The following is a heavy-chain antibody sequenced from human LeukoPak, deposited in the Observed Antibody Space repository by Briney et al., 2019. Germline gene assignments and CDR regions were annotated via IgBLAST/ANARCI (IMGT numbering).Heavy chain of an antibody. CDR1: GGTFSSYA. Sequence: TSVKVSCKASGGTFSSYAISWVRQAPGQGLEWMGGIIPIFGTANYAQKFQGRVTITTDESTGTAYMELSSLRSEDTAVYYCARTPGTYGDYDPDYWGQGTLVTVSS. CDR2: IIPIFGTA. V-gene: IGHV1-69*05. J-gene: IGHJ4*02. D-gene: IGHD4-17*01. CDR3: ARTPGTYGDYDPDY.